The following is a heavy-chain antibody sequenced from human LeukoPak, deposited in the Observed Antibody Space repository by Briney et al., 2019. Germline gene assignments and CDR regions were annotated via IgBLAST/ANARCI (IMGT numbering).Heavy chain of an antibody. V-gene: IGHV3-23*01. CDR2: ISGSGGST. CDR1: GGSISSYY. Sequence: ETLSLTCTVSGGSISSYYWSWIRQPPGKGLEWVSAISGSGGSTYYADSVKGRFTISRDNSKNTLYLQMNSLRAEDTAVYYCAKAPDVDIVATTYFDYWGQGTLVTVSS. D-gene: IGHD5-12*01. J-gene: IGHJ4*02. CDR3: AKAPDVDIVATTYFDY.